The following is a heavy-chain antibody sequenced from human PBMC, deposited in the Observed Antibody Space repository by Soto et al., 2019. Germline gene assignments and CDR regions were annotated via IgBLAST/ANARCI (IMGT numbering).Heavy chain of an antibody. D-gene: IGHD6-13*01. CDR2: INPNSGGT. V-gene: IGHV1-2*04. Sequence: ASVKVSCKASGYTFTGYYMHWVRQAPGQGLEWMGWINPNSGGTNYAQKFQGWVTMTRDTSISTAYMELSRLRSDDTAVYYCARGERSSSWYLGDYYYYYGMDVWGQGTTVTVS. CDR1: GYTFTGYY. CDR3: ARGERSSSWYLGDYYYYYGMDV. J-gene: IGHJ6*02.